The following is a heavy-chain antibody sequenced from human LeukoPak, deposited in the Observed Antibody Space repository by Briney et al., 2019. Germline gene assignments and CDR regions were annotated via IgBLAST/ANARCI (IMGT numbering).Heavy chain of an antibody. CDR2: IYHSGST. CDR1: GGSISSYY. J-gene: IGHJ6*03. CDR3: ARSMVRGVIRWAYYMDV. V-gene: IGHV4-59*08. D-gene: IGHD3-10*01. Sequence: SETLSLTCTVSGGSISSYYWSWIRQPPGKGLEWIGSIYHSGSTYDNPSLKSRVTLPVDTSKSQFSLKLSSVTAADTAVYYCARSMVRGVIRWAYYMDVWGKGTTVTVSS.